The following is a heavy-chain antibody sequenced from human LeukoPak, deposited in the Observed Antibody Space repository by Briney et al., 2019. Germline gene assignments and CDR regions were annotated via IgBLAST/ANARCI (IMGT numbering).Heavy chain of an antibody. D-gene: IGHD6-13*01. V-gene: IGHV4-31*03. CDR2: IYYSGST. CDR3: ARGSRENIAAAGTEGSMDV. CDR1: GGSISSGGYY. J-gene: IGHJ6*03. Sequence: SQTLSLTCTVSGGSISSGGYYWSWIRQHPGKGLEWIGYIYYSGSTYYNPSLKSRVTISVDTSKNQFSLKLSSVTAADTAVYYCARGSRENIAAAGTEGSMDVWGKGTTVNVSS.